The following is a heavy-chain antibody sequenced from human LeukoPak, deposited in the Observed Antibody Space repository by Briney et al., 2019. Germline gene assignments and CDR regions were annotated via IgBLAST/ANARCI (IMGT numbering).Heavy chain of an antibody. J-gene: IGHJ3*02. Sequence: TSETLSLTCTVSGGSISSGDYYRSWIRQPPGKGLEWIGYIYYSGSTYYNPSLKSRVTISVDTSKNQFSLKLSSVTAADTAVYYCARDYDFWSGTRRDAFDIWGQGTMVTVSS. V-gene: IGHV4-30-4*08. D-gene: IGHD3-3*01. CDR3: ARDYDFWSGTRRDAFDI. CDR1: GGSISSGDYY. CDR2: IYYSGST.